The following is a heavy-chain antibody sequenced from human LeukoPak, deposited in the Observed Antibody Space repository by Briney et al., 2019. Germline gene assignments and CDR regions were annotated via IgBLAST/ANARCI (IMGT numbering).Heavy chain of an antibody. CDR3: ARDEWKLPDY. CDR2: ISSSGSTI. D-gene: IGHD1-26*01. Sequence: GGSLRLSCAASGFTYSDYYMSWIRQAPGKGLEWVSHISSSGSTIYYADSAKGRFTISRDNAKNSLYLQMNSLRAEDTAVYYCARDEWKLPDYWGQGTLVTVSS. V-gene: IGHV3-11*04. CDR1: GFTYSDYY. J-gene: IGHJ4*02.